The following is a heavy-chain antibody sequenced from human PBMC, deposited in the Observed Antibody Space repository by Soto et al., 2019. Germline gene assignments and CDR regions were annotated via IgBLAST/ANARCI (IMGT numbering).Heavy chain of an antibody. CDR3: ARVSAATKEAWFDP. J-gene: IGHJ5*02. Sequence: EVQVVESGGGLVKPGGSLRLSCVASGFTFSSYSMNWVRQAPGKGLEWVSSISSSSSYIYYADSVKGRFTISRDNAKNSLYPQMNSLRAEDTAVYYCARVSAATKEAWFDPWGQGTLVTVSS. CDR2: ISSSSSYI. D-gene: IGHD2-15*01. CDR1: GFTFSSYS. V-gene: IGHV3-21*01.